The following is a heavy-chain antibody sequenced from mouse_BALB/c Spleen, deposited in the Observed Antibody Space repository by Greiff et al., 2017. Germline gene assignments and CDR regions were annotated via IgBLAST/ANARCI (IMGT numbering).Heavy chain of an antibody. CDR1: GFTFSSYA. CDR3: ARDYYYYGSSDYFDY. Sequence: DVHLVESGGGLVKPGGSLKLSCAASGFTFSSYAMSWVRQTPEKRLEWVASISSGGSTYYPDSVKGRFTISRDNARNILYLQMSSLRSEDTAMYYCARDYYYYGSSDYFDYWGQGTTLTVSS. J-gene: IGHJ2*01. V-gene: IGHV5-6-5*01. CDR2: ISSGGST. D-gene: IGHD1-1*01.